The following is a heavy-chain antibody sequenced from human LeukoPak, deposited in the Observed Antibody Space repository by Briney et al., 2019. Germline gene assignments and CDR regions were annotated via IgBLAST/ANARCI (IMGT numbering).Heavy chain of an antibody. D-gene: IGHD2-15*01. CDR3: ARQDCSSGSCYLDY. V-gene: IGHV3-30*04. Sequence: GGSLRLSCTDSGFTFSNYAMHWVRQAPGKGLEWVAVISFHGRDKFYADSVKGRLTISRDNSQNTLFVQMNSLRAEDTAVYYCARQDCSSGSCYLDYWGQGILVTVSS. CDR1: GFTFSNYA. CDR2: ISFHGRDK. J-gene: IGHJ4*02.